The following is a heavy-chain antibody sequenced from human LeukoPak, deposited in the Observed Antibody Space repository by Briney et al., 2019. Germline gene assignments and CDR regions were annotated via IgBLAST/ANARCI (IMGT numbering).Heavy chain of an antibody. Sequence: SETLSLTCTVSGGSISSSSYYWGWIRQPPGKGLEWIGSIYYSGSTYYNPSLKSRVTISVDTSKNQFSLHLSSVPAADTAVYYCARDIREVGDSHYFDYWGQGALVTVTS. CDR2: IYYSGST. D-gene: IGHD1-26*01. CDR1: GGSISSSSYY. CDR3: ARDIREVGDSHYFDY. J-gene: IGHJ4*02. V-gene: IGHV4-39*07.